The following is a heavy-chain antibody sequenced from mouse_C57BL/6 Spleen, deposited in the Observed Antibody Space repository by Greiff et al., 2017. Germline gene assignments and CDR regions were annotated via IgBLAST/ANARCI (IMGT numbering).Heavy chain of an antibody. CDR2: IYPGSGST. Sequence: QVQLQQPGAELVKPGASVKMSCKASGYTFTSYWITWVKQRPGQGLEWIGDIYPGSGSTNYNEKFKSKATLTVDTSSSTAYMQLSSLTSEDSAVYYCARGYYYGSSRAWFAYWGLGTLVTVSA. CDR1: GYTFTSYW. J-gene: IGHJ3*01. CDR3: ARGYYYGSSRAWFAY. D-gene: IGHD1-1*01. V-gene: IGHV1-55*01.